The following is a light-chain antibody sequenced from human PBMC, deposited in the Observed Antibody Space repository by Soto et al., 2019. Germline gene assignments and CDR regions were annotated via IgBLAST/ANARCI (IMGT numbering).Light chain of an antibody. V-gene: IGKV3-20*01. CDR2: AAS. Sequence: EIWLTQSPGTLSLSPGEGITLSCRASQTVSKNYLAWYQQKPGQAPRLLIYAASTRATGIPDRFSGSGSGTDFTLTISRLEPEDFAVYYCQQYGSSGTFGQGTKV. J-gene: IGKJ1*01. CDR3: QQYGSSGT. CDR1: QTVSKNY.